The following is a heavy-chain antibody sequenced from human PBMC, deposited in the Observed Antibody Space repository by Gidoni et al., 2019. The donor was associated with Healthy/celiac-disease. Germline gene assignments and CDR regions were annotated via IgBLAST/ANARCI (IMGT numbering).Heavy chain of an antibody. CDR3: ALPYQLEGSGYYGY. CDR2: IYWDDDK. V-gene: IGHV2-5*02. CDR1: GFSLSTSGVG. J-gene: IGHJ4*02. D-gene: IGHD3-3*01. Sequence: QITLKESGPTLVKPTQTLTLTCTFSGFSLSTSGVGVGWIRQPPGKALEWLALIYWDDDKRYSPSLKSRLTITKDTSKNQVVLTMTNMDPVDTATYYCALPYQLEGSGYYGYWGQGTLVTVSS.